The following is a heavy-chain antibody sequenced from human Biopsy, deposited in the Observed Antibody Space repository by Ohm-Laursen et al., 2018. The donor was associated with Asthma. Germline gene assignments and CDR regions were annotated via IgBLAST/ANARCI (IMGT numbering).Heavy chain of an antibody. Sequence: GTLSLTCTVSGVSISSDYWSWIRPPPGKGLVWIGHIYYSGSTNYQSSLKSRVTISVDTSKNQFSLKLRSVTAADAAVYYCARGISRVTGLFDRFDSWGQGTLVTVSS. V-gene: IGHV4-59*01. CDR3: ARGISRVTGLFDRFDS. CDR2: IYYSGST. D-gene: IGHD2-21*02. CDR1: GVSISSDY. J-gene: IGHJ4*02.